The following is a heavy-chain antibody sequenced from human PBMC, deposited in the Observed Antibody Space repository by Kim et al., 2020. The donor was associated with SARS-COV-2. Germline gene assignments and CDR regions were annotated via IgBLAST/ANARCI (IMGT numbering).Heavy chain of an antibody. CDR2: IYFSGST. D-gene: IGHD5-18*01. J-gene: IGHJ4*02. CDR1: GGSISSSSYY. V-gene: IGHV4-39*07. CDR3: ARDPPPGGYSIQFDY. Sequence: SETLSLTCTVSGGSISSSSYYWGWIRQPPGKGLEWIGSIYFSGSTYYNPSLKSRVTISVDTSKNQFSLKLSSVTAADTAVYYCARDPPPGGYSIQFDYWGQGTLVTVSS.